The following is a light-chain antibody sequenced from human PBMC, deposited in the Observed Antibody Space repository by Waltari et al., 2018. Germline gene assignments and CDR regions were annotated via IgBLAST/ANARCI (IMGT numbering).Light chain of an antibody. V-gene: IGKV1-39*01. J-gene: IGKJ3*01. Sequence: DIHGTHSPSTLSVSVGDRVTITRRAGQSISSYLNWYQQKPGKAPKLVIYAASSFQSRVPSRFSGSGSGTDFTLTISSLQPEDIATYYCQQSYSTPFTFGPGTTVDIK. CDR3: QQSYSTPFT. CDR1: QSISSY. CDR2: AAS.